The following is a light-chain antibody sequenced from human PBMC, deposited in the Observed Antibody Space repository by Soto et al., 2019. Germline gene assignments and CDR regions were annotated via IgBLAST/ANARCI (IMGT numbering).Light chain of an antibody. V-gene: IGLV2-14*01. CDR1: SSDVGGYNN. CDR3: NSYAGSSYV. Sequence: QSALTQPASVSGSPGQSITISCTGTSSDVGGYNNVSWYQQYPGKAPKLMIYGVSYRPSGVSNRFSGSKSGNTASLTISGLQAEDEADYYCNSYAGSSYVFGTGTKVTVL. CDR2: GVS. J-gene: IGLJ1*01.